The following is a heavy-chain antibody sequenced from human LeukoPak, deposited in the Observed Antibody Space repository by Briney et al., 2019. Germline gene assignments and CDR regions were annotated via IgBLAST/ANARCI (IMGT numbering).Heavy chain of an antibody. CDR1: GFTVSTNY. CDR2: IYSDGRT. Sequence: GGSLRLYCAASGFTVSTNYMSWVRQAAGKGLEWVSVIYSDGRTYYADSVKGRFTISRDTAKNSLCLQMNSLRAEDTALYYCARTLGESHAFDYWGQGTLVTVSS. CDR3: ARTLGESHAFDY. J-gene: IGHJ4*02. D-gene: IGHD3-16*01. V-gene: IGHV3-53*01.